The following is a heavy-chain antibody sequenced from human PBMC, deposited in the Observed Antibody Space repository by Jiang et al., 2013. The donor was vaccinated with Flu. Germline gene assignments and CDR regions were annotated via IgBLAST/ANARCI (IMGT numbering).Heavy chain of an antibody. CDR3: AKDSDYYGSGSYDY. J-gene: IGHJ4*02. CDR1: GFTFSSYA. D-gene: IGHD3-10*01. Sequence: QLLSLGRLGTAWGSLRLSCAASGFTFSSYAMSWVRQAPGKGLEWVSAISGSGGSTYYADSVKGRFTISRDNSKNTLYLQMNSLRAEDTAVYYCAKDSDYYGSGSYDYWGQGTLVTVSS. CDR2: ISGSGGST. V-gene: IGHV3-23*01.